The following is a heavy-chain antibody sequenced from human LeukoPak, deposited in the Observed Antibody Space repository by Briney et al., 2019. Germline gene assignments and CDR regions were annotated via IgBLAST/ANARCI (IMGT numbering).Heavy chain of an antibody. D-gene: IGHD5-18*01. CDR1: GGSISSSSYY. V-gene: IGHV4-39*07. J-gene: IGHJ4*02. CDR2: IYYSGST. CDR3: ASYSYGSDY. Sequence: SETLSLTCTVSGGSISSSSYYWGWIRQPPGKGLEWIGSIYYSGSTYYNPSLKSRVTISADTSKNQFSLKLSSVTAADTAVYYCASYSYGSDYWGQGTLVTVSS.